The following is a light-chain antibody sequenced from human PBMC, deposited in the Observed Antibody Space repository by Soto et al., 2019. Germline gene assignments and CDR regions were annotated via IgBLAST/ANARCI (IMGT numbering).Light chain of an antibody. CDR3: QTWGTGSGV. CDR1: SGHSSYA. V-gene: IGLV4-69*01. CDR2: LNSDGSH. J-gene: IGLJ3*02. Sequence: QPVLTQSPSASASLGASVNLTCTLSSGHSSYAIAWHQQKPKKGPRYLMKLNSDGSHTKGDGIPDRFSGSSSGAERYLTISSLQSDDEADYYCQTWGTGSGVFGGGTKLTVL.